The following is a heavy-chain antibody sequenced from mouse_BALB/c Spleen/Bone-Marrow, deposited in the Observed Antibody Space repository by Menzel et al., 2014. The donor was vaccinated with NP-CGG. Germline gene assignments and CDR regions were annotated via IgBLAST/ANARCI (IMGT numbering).Heavy chain of an antibody. V-gene: IGHV5-9-2*01. D-gene: IGHD1-1*01. J-gene: IGHJ2*01. CDR3: ARQAGGSGYFDY. CDR1: GFTFSSYS. Sequence: EVQGVESGGGLVKPGGSLKLSCAASGFTFSSYSMSWVRQTPEKRLEWVATISGGGSYTYYPDSVKGRFTISRDNAKNNLYLQMSSLRSEDTALYYCARQAGGSGYFDYWGQGTTLTVSS. CDR2: ISGGGSYT.